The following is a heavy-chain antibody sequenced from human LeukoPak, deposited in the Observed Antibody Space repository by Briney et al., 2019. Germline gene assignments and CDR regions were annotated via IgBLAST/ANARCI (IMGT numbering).Heavy chain of an antibody. J-gene: IGHJ5*02. CDR1: GGSISSSSYY. V-gene: IGHV4-39*07. CDR2: IYYSGST. CDR3: AVWEFFDT. Sequence: PSETLSLTCTVSGGSISSSSYYWGWIRQPPGKGLEWIGSIYYSGSTYYNPSLKSRVTISVDTSKNQFSLKLSSVTAADTAVYYCAVWEFFDTWGQGTLVTVSS. D-gene: IGHD3-10*01.